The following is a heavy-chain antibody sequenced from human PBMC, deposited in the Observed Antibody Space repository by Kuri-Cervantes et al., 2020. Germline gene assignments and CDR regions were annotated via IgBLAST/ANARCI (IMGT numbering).Heavy chain of an antibody. CDR2: INTNTGNP. J-gene: IGHJ6*02. Sequence: ASVKVSCKASGYTFTSYAMNWVRQAPGQGLEWMGWINTNTGNPTYAQGFTGRFVFSLDTSVSTAYLQICSLKAEDTAVYYCARPRADYYDILTGYFGGYYCYGMDVWGQGTTVTVSS. V-gene: IGHV7-4-1*01. CDR1: GYTFTSYA. CDR3: ARPRADYYDILTGYFGGYYCYGMDV. D-gene: IGHD3-9*01.